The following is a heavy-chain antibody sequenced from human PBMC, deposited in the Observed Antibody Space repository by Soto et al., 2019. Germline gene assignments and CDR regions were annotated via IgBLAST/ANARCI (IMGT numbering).Heavy chain of an antibody. D-gene: IGHD6-19*01. CDR1: GFTFSSYA. J-gene: IGHJ1*01. CDR3: ARDRGAVDQEYFQH. CDR2: ISYDGSNK. Sequence: QVQLVESGGGVVQPGRSLRLSCAASGFTFSSYAMHWVRQAPGKGLEWVAVISYDGSNKYYADSVKGRFTISRDNSKNTLYLQMNSLRAEDTAVYCCARDRGAVDQEYFQHWGQGTLVTVSS. V-gene: IGHV3-30-3*01.